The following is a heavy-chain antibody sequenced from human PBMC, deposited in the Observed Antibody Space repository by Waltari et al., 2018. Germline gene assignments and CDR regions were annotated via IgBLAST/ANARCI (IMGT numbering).Heavy chain of an antibody. CDR2: ISSSSSTI. V-gene: IGHV3-48*01. CDR1: GLTFSSYS. J-gene: IGHJ6*02. D-gene: IGHD3-3*01. Sequence: EVQLVESGGGLVQPGGSLRLSCAASGLTFSSYSMNWVRQAPGKGLALVSYISSSSSTIYYADSVKGRFTISRDNAKNSLYLQMNSLRAEDTAVYYCARDRFSYDFWSGYYYYYYYGMDVWGQGTTVTVSS. CDR3: ARDRFSYDFWSGYYYYYYYGMDV.